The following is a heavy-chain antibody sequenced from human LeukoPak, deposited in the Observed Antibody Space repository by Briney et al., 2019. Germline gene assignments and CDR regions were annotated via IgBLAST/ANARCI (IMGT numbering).Heavy chain of an antibody. CDR3: ARDLGTGLYYYYGMDV. CDR2: ILYDGSNK. CDR1: GFTFSSYA. Sequence: GSSLRLSCAASGFTFSSYAMHWVRQAPGKGLEWVAVILYDGSNKYYADSVKGRFTISRDNSKNTLYLQMNSLRAEDTAVYYCARDLGTGLYYYYGMDVWGQGTTVTVSS. J-gene: IGHJ6*02. D-gene: IGHD2-8*02. V-gene: IGHV3-30-3*01.